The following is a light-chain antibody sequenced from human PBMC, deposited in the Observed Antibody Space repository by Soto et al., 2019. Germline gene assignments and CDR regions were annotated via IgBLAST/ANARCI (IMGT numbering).Light chain of an antibody. CDR2: ATS. J-gene: IGKJ1*01. CDR3: HQYYNRPPWT. V-gene: IGKV3-15*01. CDR1: QNIRSS. Sequence: EVVMTQSPASLSASPGERVTLSCRASQNIRSSLAWYQQKPGQAPRLLVFATSARATGVPDRFRGSRSGADFTLTISSLQPEDSATYYCHQYYNRPPWTFGQGTKVDIK.